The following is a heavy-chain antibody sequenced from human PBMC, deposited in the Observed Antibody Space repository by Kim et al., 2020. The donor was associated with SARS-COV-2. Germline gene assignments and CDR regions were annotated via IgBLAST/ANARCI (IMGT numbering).Heavy chain of an antibody. CDR3: AKDITVWGSPSFLFDY. CDR2: ISGSGGST. Sequence: GGSLRLSCAASGFTFSSYAMSWVRQAPGKGLEWVSAISGSGGSTYYADSVKGRFTISRDNSKNTLYLQMNSLRAEDTAVYYCAKDITVWGSPSFLFDYWGQGTLVTVSS. V-gene: IGHV3-23*01. CDR1: GFTFSSYA. D-gene: IGHD3-16*01. J-gene: IGHJ4*02.